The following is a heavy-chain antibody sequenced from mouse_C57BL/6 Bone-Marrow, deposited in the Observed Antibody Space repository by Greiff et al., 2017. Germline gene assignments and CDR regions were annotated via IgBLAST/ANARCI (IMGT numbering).Heavy chain of an antibody. CDR3: ARIYYYGSSDY. J-gene: IGHJ2*01. D-gene: IGHD1-1*01. V-gene: IGHV8-8*01. CDR1: GFSLSTFGMG. CDR2: IWWDDDK. Sequence: QVTLKVSGPGILQPSQTLSLTCSFSGFSLSTFGMGVGWIRQPSGKGLEWLAHIWWDDDKYYNPALKSRLTISKATSKNLVFLKIAKVDTADTATYYCARIYYYGSSDYWGQGTTLTVSS.